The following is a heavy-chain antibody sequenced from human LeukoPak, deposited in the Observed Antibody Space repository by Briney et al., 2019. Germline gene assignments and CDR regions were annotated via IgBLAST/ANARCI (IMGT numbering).Heavy chain of an antibody. J-gene: IGHJ1*01. CDR2: IKQDGSEK. Sequence: PGGSLRLSCAASGFTFSSYWMSWVRQAPGKGLEWVANIKQDGSEKYYVDSVKGRFTISRDNAKNSLYLQMNSLRAEDTAVYYCAKGPSGLTEYFQHWGQGTLVTVPS. CDR1: GFTFSSYW. CDR3: AKGPSGLTEYFQH. V-gene: IGHV3-7*03. D-gene: IGHD6-19*01.